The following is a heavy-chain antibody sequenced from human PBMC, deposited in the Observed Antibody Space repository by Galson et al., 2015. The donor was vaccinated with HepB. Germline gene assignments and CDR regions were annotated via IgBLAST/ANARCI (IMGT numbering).Heavy chain of an antibody. Sequence: SLRLSCAASGFSFSSHGMHWVRQAPGKGLEWVAVIWSDGSDQLYLDSVKGRFIISRDNSKNTMYLQMNSLRAEDTAVYYCARDQWGYCRSSSCYYFDYWGQGTLVTVSS. CDR1: GFSFSSHG. J-gene: IGHJ4*02. D-gene: IGHD2-2*01. V-gene: IGHV3-33*08. CDR2: IWSDGSDQ. CDR3: ARDQWGYCRSSSCYYFDY.